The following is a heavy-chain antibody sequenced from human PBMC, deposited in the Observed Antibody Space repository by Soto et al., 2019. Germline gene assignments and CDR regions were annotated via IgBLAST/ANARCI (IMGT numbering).Heavy chain of an antibody. Sequence: GGSLRLSCAASGFTFSSYAMHWVRQAAGKGLEWVAVISCAGSNEYYADSVKGRVTISRDNSKNTLYLQMNSLRAEDTAVYYCARGPSSLSRFDYWGQGTLVPVSS. D-gene: IGHD2-2*01. J-gene: IGHJ4*02. CDR2: ISCAGSNE. V-gene: IGHV3-30-3*01. CDR3: ARGPSSLSRFDY. CDR1: GFTFSSYA.